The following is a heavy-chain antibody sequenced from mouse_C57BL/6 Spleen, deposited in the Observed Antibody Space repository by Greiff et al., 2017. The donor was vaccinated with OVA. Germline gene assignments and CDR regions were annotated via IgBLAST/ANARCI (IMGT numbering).Heavy chain of an antibody. J-gene: IGHJ3*01. V-gene: IGHV1-19*01. Sequence: EVQLQQSGPVLVKPGASVKMSCKASGYTFTDYYMNWVKQSHGKSLEWIGVINPYNGGTSYNQKFKGKATLTVDKSSSTAYMELNSLTSEDSAVYYCARGDLLPEAWFAYWGQGTLVTVSA. CDR2: INPYNGGT. CDR1: GYTFTDYY. D-gene: IGHD1-1*01. CDR3: ARGDLLPEAWFAY.